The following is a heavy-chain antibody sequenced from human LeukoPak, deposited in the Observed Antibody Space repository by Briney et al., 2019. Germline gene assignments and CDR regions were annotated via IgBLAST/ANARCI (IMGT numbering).Heavy chain of an antibody. J-gene: IGHJ4*02. CDR2: IYHSGST. V-gene: IGHV4-30-2*01. CDR1: GGSVSSGSYY. Sequence: SETLSLTCTVSGGSVSSGSYYWSWIRQPPGKGLEWIGYIYHSGSTYYNPSLKSRVTISVDRSKNQFSLKLSSVTAADTAVYYCARAELLLSYFDYWGQGTLVTVSS. CDR3: ARAELLLSYFDY. D-gene: IGHD2-2*01.